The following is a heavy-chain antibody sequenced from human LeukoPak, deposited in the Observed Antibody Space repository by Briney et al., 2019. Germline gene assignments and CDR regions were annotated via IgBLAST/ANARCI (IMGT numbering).Heavy chain of an antibody. CDR3: ARDDEDLWDY. CDR2: ISYDGSNK. Sequence: GGSLRLSCAASGFTFSSYAMHWVRQAPGKGPEWVAVISYDGSNKYYADSVKGRFTISRDNSKNTLYLQMNSLRAEDTAVYYCARDDEDLWDYWGQGTLVTVSS. J-gene: IGHJ4*02. V-gene: IGHV3-30-3*01. CDR1: GFTFSSYA. D-gene: IGHD3-3*01.